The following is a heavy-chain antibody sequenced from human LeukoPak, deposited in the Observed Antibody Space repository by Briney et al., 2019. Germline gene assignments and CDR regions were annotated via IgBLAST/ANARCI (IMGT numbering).Heavy chain of an antibody. V-gene: IGHV4-31*03. CDR3: ARHKKGRSQLVPRGNVYFDY. CDR1: GGSISSGGYY. Sequence: PSETLSLTCTVSGGSISSGGYYWSWIRQHPGKGLEWIGYIYYSGSTYYNPSLKSRVTISVDTSKNQFSLKLSSVTAADTAVYCCARHKKGRSQLVPRGNVYFDYWGQGTLVTVSS. D-gene: IGHD6-6*01. J-gene: IGHJ4*02. CDR2: IYYSGST.